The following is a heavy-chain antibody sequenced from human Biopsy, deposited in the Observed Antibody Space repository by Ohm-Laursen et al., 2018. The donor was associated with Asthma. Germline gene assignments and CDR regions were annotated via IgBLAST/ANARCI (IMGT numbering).Heavy chain of an antibody. CDR1: GFVFSQSG. D-gene: IGHD3-22*01. CDR2: VSSDGHNK. J-gene: IGHJ3*02. V-gene: IGHV3-30*03. CDR3: ARQSGQDYGDSSGFDI. Sequence: SLRLSCSASGFVFSQSGMHWVRQAPGKGLEWVALVSSDGHNKYYEDSVKGRFTISRDNSRNRLYLQINRLTVEDSTVYFCARQSGQDYGDSSGFDIWGQGTKVAVSS.